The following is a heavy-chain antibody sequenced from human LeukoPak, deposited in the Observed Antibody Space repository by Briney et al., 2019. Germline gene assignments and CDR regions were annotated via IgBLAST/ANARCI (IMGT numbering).Heavy chain of an antibody. CDR3: ARSEINDYSRY. Sequence: SETLSLTCSVSNGSIRIGNHYWTWIRQPAGKGLEWIGRMYTDGSTNYNPSLKSRVSISRDTSKNQFSLKLSSVTAADTAVYYCARSEINDYSRYWGQGILVIVSS. D-gene: IGHD3-16*01. CDR2: MYTDGST. J-gene: IGHJ4*02. V-gene: IGHV4-61*02. CDR1: NGSIRIGNHY.